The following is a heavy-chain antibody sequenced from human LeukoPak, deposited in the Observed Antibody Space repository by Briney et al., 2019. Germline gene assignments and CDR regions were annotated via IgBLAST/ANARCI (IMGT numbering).Heavy chain of an antibody. J-gene: IGHJ5*02. Sequence: PSETLSLTCAVYGGSFSGYHWTWIRRPPGKGLEWIGEINHSGSANYNPSLRSRVIISEDTSKNQFSLNLSSVTAADTAVYYCARGGRGAPAARRFKPGNWFDPWGQGTLVTVSS. V-gene: IGHV4-34*01. CDR1: GGSFSGYH. D-gene: IGHD2-2*01. CDR2: INHSGSA. CDR3: ARGGRGAPAARRFKPGNWFDP.